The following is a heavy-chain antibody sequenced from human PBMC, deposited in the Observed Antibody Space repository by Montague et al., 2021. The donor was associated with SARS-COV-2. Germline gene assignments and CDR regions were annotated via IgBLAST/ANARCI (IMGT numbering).Heavy chain of an antibody. D-gene: IGHD6-19*01. CDR2: IYSGGST. V-gene: IGHV3-53*01. J-gene: IGHJ4*02. CDR1: GFTVSSNY. CDR3: ASLGSGWENDY. Sequence: SLSLSCAASGFTVSSNYMSWVRQAPGKGLEWVSVIYSGGSTYYADSVKGRFTISRDNSKNTLYLQMNSLRAEDTAVYYCASLGSGWENDYWGQGTLVTVSS.